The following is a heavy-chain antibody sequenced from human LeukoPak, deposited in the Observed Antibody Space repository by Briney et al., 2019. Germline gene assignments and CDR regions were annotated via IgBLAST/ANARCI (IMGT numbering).Heavy chain of an antibody. D-gene: IGHD3-10*01. J-gene: IGHJ4*02. CDR3: ARAPNYYGSARYYFDY. CDR2: ISPSGDSA. Sequence: TGGSLRLSCAASGFTFSDYYMHWVRQAPGRGLEYVSTISPSGDSAYYANSVKGRFTISRDNSKTTLFLQMGSLRAEDMAVYYCARAPNYYGSARYYFDYWGQGTQVTVSS. V-gene: IGHV3-64*01. CDR1: GFTFSDYY.